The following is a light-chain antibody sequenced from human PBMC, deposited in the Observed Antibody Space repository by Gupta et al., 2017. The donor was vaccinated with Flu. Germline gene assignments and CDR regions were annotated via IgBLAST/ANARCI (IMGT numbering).Light chain of an antibody. V-gene: IGKV3-20*01. J-gene: IGKJ5*01. Sequence: DIVLTQSPGTLSLSPGERATLSCRASQSVSSYLAWYQQKPGQAPRLLIYGASSRATGIPDRFSGSGSGTDFTLTITKLAPEDFAIYYCQQYRASPITFGLGSRLETK. CDR2: GAS. CDR3: QQYRASPIT. CDR1: QSVSSY.